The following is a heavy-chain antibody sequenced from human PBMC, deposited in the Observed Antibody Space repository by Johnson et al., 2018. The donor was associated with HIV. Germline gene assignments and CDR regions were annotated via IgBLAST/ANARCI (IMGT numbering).Heavy chain of an antibody. Sequence: VQLVESWGGLVQPGGSLRLSCAASGFTFSSYWMSWVRQAPGKGLEWVANIKQDGSEKYYVDSVKGRFTISRDNAKNSLYLQMNSLRAEDTAVYYCARPRRGMATNRDAFDIWGQGTMVTVSS. CDR1: GFTFSSYW. V-gene: IGHV3-7*01. CDR3: ARPRRGMATNRDAFDI. D-gene: IGHD5-24*01. CDR2: IKQDGSEK. J-gene: IGHJ3*02.